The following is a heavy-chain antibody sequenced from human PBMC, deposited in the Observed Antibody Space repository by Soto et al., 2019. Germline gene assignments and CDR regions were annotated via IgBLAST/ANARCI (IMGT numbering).Heavy chain of an antibody. D-gene: IGHD3-3*01. CDR2: INHSGST. J-gene: IGHJ6*02. Sequence: SETLSLTCAVYGGSFSGYYWSWIRQPPGKGLEWIGEINHSGSTNYNPSLKSRVTTSVDTSKNQFSLKLSSVTAADTAVYYCARGTPPQYYHFWSGYSSYYYYGTDVWGQGTTVS. CDR1: GGSFSGYY. V-gene: IGHV4-34*01. CDR3: ARGTPPQYYHFWSGYSSYYYYGTDV.